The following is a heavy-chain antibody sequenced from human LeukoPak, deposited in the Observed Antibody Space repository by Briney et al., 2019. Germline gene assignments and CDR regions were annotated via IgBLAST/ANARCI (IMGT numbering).Heavy chain of an antibody. CDR1: GFTFSSYW. D-gene: IGHD1-26*01. CDR3: ASEIVGATEARDY. Sequence: PGGSLRLSCAASGFTFSSYWMSWVRQAPGKGLEWVANIKQDGSEKYYVDSVKGRFTISRDNAKNSLYLQMNSLRAEDTAVYYCASEIVGATEARDYWGQGTLVTVSS. CDR2: IKQDGSEK. V-gene: IGHV3-7*01. J-gene: IGHJ4*02.